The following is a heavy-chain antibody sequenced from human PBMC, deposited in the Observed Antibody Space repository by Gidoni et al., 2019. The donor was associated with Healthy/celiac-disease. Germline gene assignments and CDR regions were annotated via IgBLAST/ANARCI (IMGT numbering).Heavy chain of an antibody. CDR2: IYSGGST. Sequence: EVQLVESGGGLIQPGGSLRLSCAASGFTVSSNYMSWVRQAPGKGLEWVSVIYSGGSTYYADSVKGRFTISRDNSKNTLYLQMNSLRAEDTAVYYCARVRPDYYYDSSGYYDYWGQGTLVTVSS. CDR3: ARVRPDYYYDSSGYYDY. D-gene: IGHD3-22*01. J-gene: IGHJ4*02. V-gene: IGHV3-53*01. CDR1: GFTVSSNY.